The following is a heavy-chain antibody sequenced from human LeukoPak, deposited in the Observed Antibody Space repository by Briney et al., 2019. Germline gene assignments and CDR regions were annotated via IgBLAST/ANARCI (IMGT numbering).Heavy chain of an antibody. CDR1: GYTFTGYY. J-gene: IGHJ5*02. CDR3: AVCGSGSYYWFDP. CDR2: MNPNSGGT. V-gene: IGHV1-2*02. D-gene: IGHD3-10*01. Sequence: PSVKVSCKASGYTFTGYYMHWVRLAPGQGLEWMGWMNPNSGGTNYAQKFQGRVTMTRDTSISTAYMELSRLRSADTAVYYCAVCGSGSYYWFDPWGQGTLVTVSS.